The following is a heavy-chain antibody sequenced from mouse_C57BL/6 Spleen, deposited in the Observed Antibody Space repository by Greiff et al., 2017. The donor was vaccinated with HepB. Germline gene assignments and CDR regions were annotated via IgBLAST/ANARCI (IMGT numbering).Heavy chain of an antibody. CDR2: ISYDGSN. Sequence: EVQLVESGPGLVKPSQSLSLTCSVTGYSITSGYYWNWIRQFPGNKLEWMGYISYDGSNNYNPSLKNRISITRDTSKNQFFLKLNSVTTEDTATYYCARGPRWYFDVWGTGTTVTVSS. J-gene: IGHJ1*03. CDR1: GYSITSGYY. V-gene: IGHV3-6*01. CDR3: ARGPRWYFDV.